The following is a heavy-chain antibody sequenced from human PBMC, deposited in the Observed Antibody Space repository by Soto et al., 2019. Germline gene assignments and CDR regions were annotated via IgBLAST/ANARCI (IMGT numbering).Heavy chain of an antibody. CDR2: IYYSGST. J-gene: IGHJ3*02. V-gene: IGHV4-30-4*01. CDR3: ARVAMTTVTTTAFDI. Sequence: QVQLQESGPGLVKPSQTLSLTCTVSGGSILSGDYYWSWIRQSPGKGLEWIGYIYYSGSTCYNPSLKSRVTISVDTSKNQFSLEVSSVTAADTAVYYCARVAMTTVTTTAFDIWGQGTMVIVSS. D-gene: IGHD4-17*01. CDR1: GGSILSGDYY.